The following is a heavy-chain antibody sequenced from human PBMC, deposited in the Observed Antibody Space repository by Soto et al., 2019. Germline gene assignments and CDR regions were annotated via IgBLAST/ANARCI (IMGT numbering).Heavy chain of an antibody. CDR2: ISYDEIDK. CDR1: GFTFTSHA. Sequence: GGPLRLSCAASGFTFTSHAMHLVRQTPGKGLEWVAAISYDEIDKKYATSVKGRFTVSRDNVRNTLSLQMNSLRPEDTAVYYCAKDSGYQLPDNYFYYGLDVWGRGTTVTVSS. V-gene: IGHV3-30*18. D-gene: IGHD2-2*01. J-gene: IGHJ6*02. CDR3: AKDSGYQLPDNYFYYGLDV.